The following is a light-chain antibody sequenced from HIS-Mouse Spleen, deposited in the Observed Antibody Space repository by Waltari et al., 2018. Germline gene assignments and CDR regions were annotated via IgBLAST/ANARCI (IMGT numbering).Light chain of an antibody. J-gene: IGLJ3*02. CDR1: SSNIGSNY. Sequence: QSVLTQPPSASGTPGQRVTISCSGSSSNIGSNYVYWYQQLPGTAPKLLIYRTNQRPSGVPYRFAGSKSGTSASLAISGLRSEDEADYYCAAWDDSLSGPVFGGGTKLTVL. V-gene: IGLV1-47*01. CDR3: AAWDDSLSGPV. CDR2: RTN.